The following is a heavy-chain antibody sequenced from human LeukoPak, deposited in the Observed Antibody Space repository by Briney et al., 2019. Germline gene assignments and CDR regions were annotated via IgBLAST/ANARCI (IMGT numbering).Heavy chain of an antibody. J-gene: IGHJ4*02. V-gene: IGHV3-23*01. CDR1: GFTFSTYA. CDR2: ISGSGGHT. CDR3: AKDLRYNSAY. D-gene: IGHD5-12*01. Sequence: GGSLRLSCAASGFTFSTYAMSWVRQAPGKGLEWVSAISGSGGHTDYADSVKGRFTISRDNSKNTLYLQMNSLTAEDTAVYYCAKDLRYNSAYWGQGTLVTVSS.